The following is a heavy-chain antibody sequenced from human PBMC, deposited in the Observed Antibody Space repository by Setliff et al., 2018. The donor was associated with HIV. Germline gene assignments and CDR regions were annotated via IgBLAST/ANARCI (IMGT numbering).Heavy chain of an antibody. CDR1: GFSLTTSGIR. Sequence: SGPTLVNPTQTLTLTCTFSGFSLTTSGIRVTWVRQPPGKALEWLARIDWEDDKFYSTSLKTRLTISKDTSKNQVVLKMANMDPVDTATYYCAHRAYYGEFGFWGQGTQVTVSS. V-gene: IGHV2-70*12. CDR2: IDWEDDK. J-gene: IGHJ4*02. D-gene: IGHD4-17*01. CDR3: AHRAYYGEFGF.